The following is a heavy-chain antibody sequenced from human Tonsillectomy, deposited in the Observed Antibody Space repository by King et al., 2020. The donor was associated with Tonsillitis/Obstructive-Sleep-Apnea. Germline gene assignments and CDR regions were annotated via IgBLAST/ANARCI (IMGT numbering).Heavy chain of an antibody. J-gene: IGHJ6*02. CDR3: ARRVPYYGMDV. Sequence: VQLVESGGGLVQPGGSLRLSCVTSGFTFSSYEMNWVRQAPGKGLEWVSYISRSDNTIHDADSVKGRFTISRDNAKNSVFLQMNSLRVEDTAVHYCARRVPYYGMDVWGQGTTVTVSS. V-gene: IGHV3-48*03. CDR1: GFTFSSYE. CDR2: ISRSDNTI. D-gene: IGHD4/OR15-4a*01.